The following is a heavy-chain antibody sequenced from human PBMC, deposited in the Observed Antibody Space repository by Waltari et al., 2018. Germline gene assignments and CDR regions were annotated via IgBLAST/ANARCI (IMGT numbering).Heavy chain of an antibody. CDR3: AREGDGVTFDY. V-gene: IGHV3-48*03. Sequence: VQLVESGGGLVQPGGYLKLSCAASGFTISSYEMNWVRQAPGKGLEWVSYISSSGGTIYYADSVKGRFTISRDNAKNSLYLQMNSLRAEDTAVYYCAREGDGVTFDYWGQGTLVTVSS. CDR1: GFTISSYE. CDR2: ISSSGGTI. J-gene: IGHJ4*02. D-gene: IGHD2-21*02.